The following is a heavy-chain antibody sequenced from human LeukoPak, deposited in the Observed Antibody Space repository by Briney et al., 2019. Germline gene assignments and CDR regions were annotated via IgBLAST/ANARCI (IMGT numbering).Heavy chain of an antibody. CDR3: AREGYNYGTIDY. J-gene: IGHJ4*02. V-gene: IGHV3-30*03. CDR2: ISYDGSNK. CDR1: GFTFSSYG. D-gene: IGHD1-1*01. Sequence: GRSLRLSCAASGFTFSSYGMHWVRQAPGKGLEWVAVISYDGSNKYYADSVKGRFTISRDNSKNTLYLQMNSLRAEDAAVYYCAREGYNYGTIDYWGQGTLVTVSS.